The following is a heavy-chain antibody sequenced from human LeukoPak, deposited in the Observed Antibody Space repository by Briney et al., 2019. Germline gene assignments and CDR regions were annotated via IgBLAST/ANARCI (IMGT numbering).Heavy chain of an antibody. CDR3: ARVEEGYGSGRRENYYYYYMDV. J-gene: IGHJ6*03. D-gene: IGHD3-10*01. CDR2: IYYSGST. V-gene: IGHV4-59*01. Sequence: SETLSLTCTVSGGSIRSYYRSWIRQPPGKGLEWIGYIYYSGSTNYNPSLKSRVTISVDTSKNQFSLKLSSVTAADTAVYYCARVEEGYGSGRRENYYYYYMDVWGKGTTVTISS. CDR1: GGSIRSYY.